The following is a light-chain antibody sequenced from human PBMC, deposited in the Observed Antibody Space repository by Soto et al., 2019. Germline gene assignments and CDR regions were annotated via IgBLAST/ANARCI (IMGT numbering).Light chain of an antibody. J-gene: IGKJ1*01. CDR2: KAS. CDR1: QSISSW. V-gene: IGKV1-5*03. Sequence: DIRMTQSPSILSASVGDRVTITCRASQSISSWLAWYQQKPGKAPKLLIYKASSLESGVPSRFSGSGSGTEFTLTISSLQPDDFATYYCQQYDRTFGQGTKVDIK. CDR3: QQYDRT.